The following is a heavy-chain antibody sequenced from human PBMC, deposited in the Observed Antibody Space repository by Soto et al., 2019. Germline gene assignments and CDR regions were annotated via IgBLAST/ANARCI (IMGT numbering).Heavy chain of an antibody. CDR2: INPANGDT. CDR3: AREYRHNGNYYGSY. Sequence: QVQLVQSGAEVKKPRASVKVSCKASGYTFTHFVIQWVRQAPGQRLEWLGWINPANGDTQYSQTLQGRVTITRDTSASTVYMERSSLSSGDTAVYYCAREYRHNGNYYGSYWCQGTLVTVSS. CDR1: GYTFTHFV. V-gene: IGHV1-3*01. D-gene: IGHD1-26*01. J-gene: IGHJ4*02.